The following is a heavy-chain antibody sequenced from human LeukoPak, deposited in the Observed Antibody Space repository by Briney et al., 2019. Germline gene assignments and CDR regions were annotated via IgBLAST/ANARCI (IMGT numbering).Heavy chain of an antibody. CDR1: GGSISSSRSY. V-gene: IGHV4-39*01. J-gene: IGHJ3*01. Sequence: PSETLSLTCSVSGGSISSSRSYWGWIRQPPGKGLEWVGSIYYNGDTYYNPSFKSRVSMSVDTSKNQFSLKLSSVTAADTAVYYCAGGSDQLLIDAFDVWGQGTMVTVSS. CDR3: AGGSDQLLIDAFDV. CDR2: IYYNGDT. D-gene: IGHD2-2*01.